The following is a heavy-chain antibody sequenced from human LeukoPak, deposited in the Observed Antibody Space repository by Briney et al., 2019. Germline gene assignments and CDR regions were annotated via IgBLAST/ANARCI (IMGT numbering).Heavy chain of an antibody. J-gene: IGHJ5*02. CDR1: GGSFTNFA. CDR2: VIPPFGKP. D-gene: IGHD3-3*01. V-gene: IGHV1-69*13. CDR3: ARGPPITVVGIITHNWFDP. Sequence: ASAKVSCKSSGGSFTNFAVNWVRQAPGQRPEWMGRVIPPFGKPDYAQKFQGRVEIIADRSTDTVYMEMSSLTSEDTAVYYCARGPPITVVGIITHNWFDPWGQGTLVAVSS.